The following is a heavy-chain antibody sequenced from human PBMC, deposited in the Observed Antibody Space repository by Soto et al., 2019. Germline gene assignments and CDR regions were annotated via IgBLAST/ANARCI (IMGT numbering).Heavy chain of an antibody. CDR1: GGAFGIAW. J-gene: IGHJ3*02. Sequence: PGGSRRLSCAASGGAFGIAWMTWERQAPGEGLEWVSNINPAGNVQQYADSVKERFTISRDNAKNSLFLQMSGLRVEDTAVYYCATANTPYAFDMWGQGTMVTVSS. CDR2: INPAGNVQ. V-gene: IGHV3-7*01. CDR3: ATANTPYAFDM.